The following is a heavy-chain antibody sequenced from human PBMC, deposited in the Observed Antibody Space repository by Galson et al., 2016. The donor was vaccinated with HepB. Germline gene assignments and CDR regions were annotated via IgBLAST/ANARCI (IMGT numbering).Heavy chain of an antibody. CDR1: GFTFSHYA. J-gene: IGHJ4*03. CDR3: AKDREWLRSTSDGIEV. V-gene: IGHV3-30*18. CDR2: ISHDGSDK. D-gene: IGHD3-3*01. Sequence: SLRLSCAISGFTFSHYAMHWVRQAPGKGLECVALISHDGSDKFYAESVKGRFTISRDNSKNTLDLQMNSLRSDDTAVYYCAKDREWLRSTSDGIEVWGQGTQVTVSS.